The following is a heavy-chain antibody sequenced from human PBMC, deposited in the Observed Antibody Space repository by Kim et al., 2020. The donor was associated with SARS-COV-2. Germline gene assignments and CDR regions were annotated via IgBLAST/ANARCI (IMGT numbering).Heavy chain of an antibody. CDR1: GGSISNYY. J-gene: IGHJ4*02. V-gene: IGHV4-59*01. CDR3: ARHYGSGTYPLDY. Sequence: SETLSLTCTVSGGSISNYYWSWIRQPPGKGLEWIAWIHYTGSTMYNPSLKSRVTMSVDTSNNQFSLRVTTVTAADTAVYYCARHYGSGTYPLDYWGQGALVTVSS. D-gene: IGHD3-10*01. CDR2: IHYTGST.